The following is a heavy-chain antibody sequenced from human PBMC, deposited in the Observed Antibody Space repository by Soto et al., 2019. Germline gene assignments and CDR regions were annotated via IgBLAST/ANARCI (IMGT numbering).Heavy chain of an antibody. Sequence: EGSLRLSCAASEFTFRSYWMHWVRQSPGKGLVWVSRISGDGSSTSYADSVKGRFTISRDDAKNTMNLQMDSLSAEDTAVYYCARSPPGTYGAFDRWGQGXMVTV. V-gene: IGHV3-74*01. CDR1: EFTFRSYW. D-gene: IGHD1-7*01. CDR2: ISGDGSST. CDR3: ARSPPGTYGAFDR. J-gene: IGHJ3*01.